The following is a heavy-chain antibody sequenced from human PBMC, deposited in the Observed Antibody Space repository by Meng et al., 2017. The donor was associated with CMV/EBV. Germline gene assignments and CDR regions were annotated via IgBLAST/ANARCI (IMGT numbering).Heavy chain of an antibody. V-gene: IGHV1-46*01. D-gene: IGHD4-23*01. J-gene: IGHJ5*02. CDR3: ANAVVRYNWFDP. Sequence: ASVKVSCKASGYTFTSYYMHWVRQAPGQGLEWMGIINPSGGSTGYAQKFQGRVTMTRDTSTSTVYMELSSLRSEDTAVYYCANAVVRYNWFDPWGQGTLVTVSS. CDR2: INPSGGST. CDR1: GYTFTSYY.